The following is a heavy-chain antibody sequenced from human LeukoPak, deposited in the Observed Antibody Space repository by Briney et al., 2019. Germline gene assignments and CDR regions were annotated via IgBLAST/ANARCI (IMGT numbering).Heavy chain of an antibody. CDR2: IYFTGST. J-gene: IGHJ4*02. D-gene: IGHD5-12*01. CDR3: AKDGREVATYDRGSYFDY. CDR1: GGSINSSSSF. V-gene: IGHV4-39*07. Sequence: SETLSLTCTVSGGSINSSSSFWVWIRQPPGKGLEWIGKIYFTGSTYYNPSLRSRLTISVDTSKNQVSLKLNSMTAADTAVYYCAKDGREVATYDRGSYFDYWGQGTLVTVSS.